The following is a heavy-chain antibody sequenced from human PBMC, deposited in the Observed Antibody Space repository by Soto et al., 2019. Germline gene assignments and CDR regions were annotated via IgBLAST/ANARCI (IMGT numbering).Heavy chain of an antibody. Sequence: RLSCAASGVTFTNHNMNWVRQAPGKGLEWVSSISSSSSFRNYADSVKGRFSISRDNDKNLVYLQMDSLRAEDTAVYYCARDPPLSVLVVVATDDFCGQGTLVTVSS. D-gene: IGHD2-21*01. V-gene: IGHV3-21*01. CDR2: ISSSSSFR. CDR1: GVTFTNHN. CDR3: ARDPPLSVLVVVATDDF. J-gene: IGHJ4*02.